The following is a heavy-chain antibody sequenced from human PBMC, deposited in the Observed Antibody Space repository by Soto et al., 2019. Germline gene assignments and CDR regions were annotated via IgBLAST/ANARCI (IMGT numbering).Heavy chain of an antibody. V-gene: IGHV3-23*01. CDR2: LSGSGPAT. J-gene: IGHJ4*02. CDR3: AKEGYAGYAHTPLWSYFDY. CDR1: GFTFSTYA. Sequence: EVYLLQSGGGLVQPGGSLRLSCATSGFTFSTYAMSWVRQAPGKGLEWVSGLSGSGPATYYADSVKGRFTISRDTSKNTLYLQMNSLRAEDTALYYCAKEGYAGYAHTPLWSYFDYWGRGSLVTVSS. D-gene: IGHD5-12*01.